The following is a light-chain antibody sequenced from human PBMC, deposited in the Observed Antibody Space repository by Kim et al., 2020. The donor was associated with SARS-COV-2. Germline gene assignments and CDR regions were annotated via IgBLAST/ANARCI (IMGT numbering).Light chain of an antibody. CDR3: SSYTDTNTLL. J-gene: IGLJ2*01. CDR1: GRDLGNYNS. CDR2: AVS. V-gene: IGLV2-14*03. Sequence: GQSVPISCTGTGRDLGNYNSVSLFQQHPGKAPNLIIYAVSNRPSGVSNRFSGSKSGHTASLTISTLQTEDEADYFCSSYTDTNTLLFGGGTQLTVL.